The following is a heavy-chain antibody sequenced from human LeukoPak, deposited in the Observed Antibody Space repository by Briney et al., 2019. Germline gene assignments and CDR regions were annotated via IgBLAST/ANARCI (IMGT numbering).Heavy chain of an antibody. V-gene: IGHV4-39*01. CDR3: ARHSNGYFDY. D-gene: IGHD3-22*01. Sequence: TSETLSLTCTVSGGSISSSSYYWGWIRQPPGKGLEWIGSIYYSGNTYFNPSLKSRVTISVDTSKNQFALKLSSETAADTAFYCCARHSNGYFDYWGQGTLVTVSS. CDR1: GGSISSSSYY. J-gene: IGHJ4*02. CDR2: IYYSGNT.